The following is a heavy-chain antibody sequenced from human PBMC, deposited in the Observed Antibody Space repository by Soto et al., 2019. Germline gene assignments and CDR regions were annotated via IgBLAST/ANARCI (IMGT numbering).Heavy chain of an antibody. J-gene: IGHJ6*02. Sequence: GSLRLSSAASGXNFSSYGMDGVRQAPGKGLEWVAVISYDGSNKYYADAVNGRFTISRDNSKNTMYLQMNSLRAEDTAVYYCAKDLKDWNYDYYYGMDVWGQGTTVTVSS. D-gene: IGHD1-1*01. CDR3: AKDLKDWNYDYYYGMDV. CDR2: ISYDGSNK. V-gene: IGHV3-30*18. CDR1: GXNFSSYG.